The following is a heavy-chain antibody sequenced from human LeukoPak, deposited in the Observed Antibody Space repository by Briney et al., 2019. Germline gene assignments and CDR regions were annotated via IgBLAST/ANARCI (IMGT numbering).Heavy chain of an antibody. V-gene: IGHV1-2*06. J-gene: IGHJ4*02. CDR2: INPNSGGT. CDR1: GYTFTGYY. CDR3: AGVGGLTYHYDRSSYYPTDFDY. D-gene: IGHD3-22*01. Sequence: GASVKVSCKASGYTFTGYYMHWVRQAPGQGLEWMGRINPNSGGTDYAQKFQGRVTMTRDTSISTAYMELSRLRSDDTAVYYCAGVGGLTYHYDRSSYYPTDFDYWGQGTLVTVSS.